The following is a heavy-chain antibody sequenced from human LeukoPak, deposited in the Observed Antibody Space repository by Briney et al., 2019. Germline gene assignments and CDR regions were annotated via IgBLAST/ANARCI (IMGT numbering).Heavy chain of an antibody. CDR3: ARGGVVSYYYYYGMDV. D-gene: IGHD3-3*01. V-gene: IGHV4-59*01. Sequence: SETLSLTCTVSGGSISSYYWSWIRQPPGKGLEWIAYIYYSGSTNYNPSLKSRVTISVDTSKNQFSLKLSSVTAADTAVYYCARGGVVSYYYYYGMDVWGQGTTVTVSS. CDR1: GGSISSYY. CDR2: IYYSGST. J-gene: IGHJ6*02.